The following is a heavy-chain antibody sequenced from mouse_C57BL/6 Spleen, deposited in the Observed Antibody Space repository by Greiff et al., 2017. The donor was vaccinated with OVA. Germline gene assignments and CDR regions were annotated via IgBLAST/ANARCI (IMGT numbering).Heavy chain of an antibody. CDR1: GYTFTSYD. CDR3: ARSGGYYFFAY. J-gene: IGHJ3*01. D-gene: IGHD2-3*01. CDR2: IYPRDGST. Sequence: QVHVKQSGPELVKPGASVKLSCKASGYTFTSYDINWVKQRPGQGLEWIGWIYPRDGSTKYNEKFKGKATLTVDTSSSTAYMELHSLTSEDSAVYFCARSGGYYFFAYWGQGTLVTVSA. V-gene: IGHV1-85*01.